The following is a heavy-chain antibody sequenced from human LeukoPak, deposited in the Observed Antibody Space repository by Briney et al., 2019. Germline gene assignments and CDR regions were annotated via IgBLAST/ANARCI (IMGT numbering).Heavy chain of an antibody. CDR1: GYTFTSYG. CDR3: ARGATYYYGSGSYYDYMDV. J-gene: IGHJ6*03. Sequence: ASVKVSCKASGYTFTSYGISWVRQAPGQGLEWVGWISAYNGNTNYAQKLQGRVTMTTDTSTSTAYMELRSLRSDDTAVYYCARGATYYYGSGSYYDYMDVWGKGTTVTISS. V-gene: IGHV1-18*01. CDR2: ISAYNGNT. D-gene: IGHD3-10*01.